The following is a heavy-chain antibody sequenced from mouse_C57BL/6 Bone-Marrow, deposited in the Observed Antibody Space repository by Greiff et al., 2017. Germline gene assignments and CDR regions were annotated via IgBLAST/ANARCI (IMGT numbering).Heavy chain of an antibody. V-gene: IGHV1-53*01. CDR2: INPSNGGT. CDR1: GYTFTSYW. CDR3: ARSFITTVVPYYYAMDH. J-gene: IGHJ4*01. D-gene: IGHD1-1*01. Sequence: VQLQQPGTELVKPGASVKLSCKASGYTFTSYWMLWVKQRPGHGLEWIGNINPSNGGTNYNEKFKSKATLTVDKSSSTAYMQLSSLTSEDSSVYYCARSFITTVVPYYYAMDHWGQGTSVTVSS.